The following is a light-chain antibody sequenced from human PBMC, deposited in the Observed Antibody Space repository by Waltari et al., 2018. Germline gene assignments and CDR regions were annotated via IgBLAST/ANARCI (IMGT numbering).Light chain of an antibody. J-gene: IGKJ1*01. CDR2: EVS. Sequence: DIVMTQTPLSLSVTPGQPASLSCQSSQRLLHSEGTTYLYWYRQKPGQSPQLLIYEVSSRLSGVPDRFSGSGSGTDFTLKISRVEAEDVGVYYCMQGIHLPRTFGQGTKVEIK. V-gene: IGKV2-29*03. CDR3: MQGIHLPRT. CDR1: QRLLHSEGTTY.